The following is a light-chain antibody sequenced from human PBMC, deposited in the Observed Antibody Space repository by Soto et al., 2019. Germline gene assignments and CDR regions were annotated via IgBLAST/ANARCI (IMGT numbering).Light chain of an antibody. J-gene: IGKJ1*01. V-gene: IGKV3-15*01. CDR1: QSVSSD. CDR2: GAS. CDR3: QQYGSSGT. Sequence: EIVMTQSPATLSVSPGERATLSCRASQSVSSDLAWYQQKPGQAPRLLIHGASTRATGVAARFSGSGSGTDFTLTISRLEPEDFAVYYCQQYGSSGTFGQGTKV.